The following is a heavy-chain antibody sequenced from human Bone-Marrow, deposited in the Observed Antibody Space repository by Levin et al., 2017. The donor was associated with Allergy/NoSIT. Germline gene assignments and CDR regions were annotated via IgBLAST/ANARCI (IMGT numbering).Heavy chain of an antibody. D-gene: IGHD2-15*01. CDR1: GFIFNNYA. Sequence: LAGGSLRLSCAASGFIFNNYAMHWVRQAPGKGLEGVALVSYDGSDKYYADSVKGRFNISRDNSDNTLFLQMNNLRPEDTAIYYCTRDLSLGGSPPFDYWGQGTRVTVSS. J-gene: IGHJ4*02. V-gene: IGHV3-30-3*01. CDR2: VSYDGSDK. CDR3: TRDLSLGGSPPFDY.